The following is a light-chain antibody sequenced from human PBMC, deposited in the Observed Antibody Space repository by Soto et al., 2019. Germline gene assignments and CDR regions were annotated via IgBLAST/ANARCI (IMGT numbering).Light chain of an antibody. V-gene: IGLV2-14*01. CDR2: DVS. Sequence: QSALTQPASVSGSPGQSVTISCTGTSSDVGGYKYVSWYQQHPGKAPKLMIYDVSNRPSGVSNRFSGSKSGNTASLTISGLQPEEEADYYCSSYASSTLVVFGGGTKLTVL. CDR3: SSYASSTLVV. J-gene: IGLJ2*01. CDR1: SSDVGGYKY.